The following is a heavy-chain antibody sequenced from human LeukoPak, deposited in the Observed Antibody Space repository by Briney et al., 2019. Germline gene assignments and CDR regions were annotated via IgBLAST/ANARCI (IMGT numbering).Heavy chain of an antibody. CDR2: IIPIFGTA. CDR1: GGTFSSYA. CDR3: ASGWFGELWDYYYGMDV. Sequence: EASVKVSCKASGGTFSSYAISWVRQVPGQGLEWMGGIIPIFGTANYAQKFQGRVTITADESTSTAYMELSSLRSEDTAVYYCASGWFGELWDYYYGMDVWGKGTTVTVSS. D-gene: IGHD3-10*01. J-gene: IGHJ6*04. V-gene: IGHV1-69*13.